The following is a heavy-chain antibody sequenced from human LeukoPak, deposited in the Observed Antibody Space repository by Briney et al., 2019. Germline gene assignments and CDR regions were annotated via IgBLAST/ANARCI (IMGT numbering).Heavy chain of an antibody. CDR3: VQGGHFDF. CDR1: GFSFRTFW. V-gene: IGHV3-7*01. J-gene: IGHJ4*02. D-gene: IGHD3-16*01. CDR2: INEIGSES. Sequence: PGGSLRLSCAASGFSFRTFWMTWGRQAPGKGPEWVANINEIGSESHYGDSVKGRFTISRDNDKNSLYLEMNSLRADDTAVYFRVQGGHFDFWGQGAPVTVSS.